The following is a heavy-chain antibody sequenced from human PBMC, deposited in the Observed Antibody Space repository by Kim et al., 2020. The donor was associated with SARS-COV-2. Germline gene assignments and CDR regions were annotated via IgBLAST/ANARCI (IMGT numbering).Heavy chain of an antibody. D-gene: IGHD3-10*01. CDR3: ARDRTMVRGVPGMDV. Sequence: PSLKSRVTISVDTSKNQFSLKLSSVTAADTAVYYCARDRTMVRGVPGMDVWGQGTTVTVSS. J-gene: IGHJ6*02. V-gene: IGHV4-59*01.